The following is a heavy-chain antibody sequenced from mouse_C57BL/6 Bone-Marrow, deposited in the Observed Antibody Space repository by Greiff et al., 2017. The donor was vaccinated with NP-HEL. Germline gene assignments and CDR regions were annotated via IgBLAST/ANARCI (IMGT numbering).Heavy chain of an antibody. Sequence: VQLQQPGAELVKPGASVKMSCKASGYTFTSYWITWVKQRPGQGLEWIGDIYPGSGSTNYNEKFKSKATLTVDTSSSTAYMQLSSLTSEDSAVYYCARAGIGSGNWYFDDWGKGTTVTVSS. CDR3: ARAGIGSGNWYFDD. D-gene: IGHD1-1*01. CDR1: GYTFTSYW. J-gene: IGHJ1*03. CDR2: IYPGSGST. V-gene: IGHV1-55*01.